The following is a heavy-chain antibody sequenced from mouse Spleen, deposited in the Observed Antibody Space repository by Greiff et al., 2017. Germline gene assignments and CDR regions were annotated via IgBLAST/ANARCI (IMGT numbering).Heavy chain of an antibody. CDR2: INPGSGGT. Sequence: VQLQQSGAELVRPGTSVKVSCKASGYAFTNYLIEWVKQRPGQGLEWIGVINPGSGGTNYNEKFKGKATLTADKSSSTAYMQLSSLTSEDSAVYFCARSGGDYDGAMDYWGQGTSVTVSS. CDR3: ARSGGDYDGAMDY. V-gene: IGHV1-54*01. CDR1: GYAFTNYL. D-gene: IGHD2-4*01. J-gene: IGHJ4*01.